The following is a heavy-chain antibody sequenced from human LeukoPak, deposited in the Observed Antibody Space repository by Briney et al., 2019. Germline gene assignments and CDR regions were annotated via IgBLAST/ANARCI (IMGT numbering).Heavy chain of an antibody. CDR1: GFTFSSYA. CDR3: ARDRGYDYGDPPIDY. CDR2: ISYDGSNK. D-gene: IGHD4-17*01. V-gene: IGHV3-30*04. J-gene: IGHJ4*02. Sequence: GGSLRLSCAASGFTFSSYAMHWVRQAPGKGLEWVAVISYDGSNKYYADSVKGRFTISRDNSKNTLYLQMNSLRAEDTAVYYCARDRGYDYGDPPIDYWGQGTLVTVSS.